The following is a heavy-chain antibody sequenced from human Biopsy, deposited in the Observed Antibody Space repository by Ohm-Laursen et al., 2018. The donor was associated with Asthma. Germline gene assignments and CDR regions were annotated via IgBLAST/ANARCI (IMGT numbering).Heavy chain of an antibody. D-gene: IGHD6-19*01. V-gene: IGHV3-30*01. CDR2: ISKDASTQ. Sequence: SLRLSCAAFGFSFSNFAIHWVRQAPGKGLEWVGVISKDASTQDYADSVKGRFTMARDNSKNTLDLQMNSLRAEDTAVYYCSREEPTSGWYQGSILRWGQGTLVTASS. J-gene: IGHJ4*02. CDR3: SREEPTSGWYQGSILR. CDR1: GFSFSNFA.